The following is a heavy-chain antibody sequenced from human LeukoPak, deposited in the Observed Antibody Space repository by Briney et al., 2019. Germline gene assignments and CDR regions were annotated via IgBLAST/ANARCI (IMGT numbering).Heavy chain of an antibody. Sequence: PGGSLRLSCAASGFTFSRYWMHWVRQAPGKGLVWVSRINEDGSTTSYADSVKGRFTISGDNVKNTLYLQMNGLRAEDTAVYYCARGGLEPVDYWGQGTLVTVSS. D-gene: IGHD1-14*01. CDR1: GFTFSRYW. J-gene: IGHJ4*02. CDR2: INEDGSTT. V-gene: IGHV3-74*01. CDR3: ARGGLEPVDY.